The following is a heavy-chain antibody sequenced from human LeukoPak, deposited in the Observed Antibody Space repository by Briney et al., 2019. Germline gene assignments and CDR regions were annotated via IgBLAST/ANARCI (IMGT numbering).Heavy chain of an antibody. Sequence: GGSLRLSCAASGFTVSSNYMGWVRQAPGKGLEWVSVIYSGGSTYYADSVKGRFTISRDSSKNTLYLRMNSLRAEDTAVYYCARDNRYSYGYFSHFDYWGQGTLVTVSS. CDR1: GFTVSSNY. D-gene: IGHD5-18*01. CDR2: IYSGGST. J-gene: IGHJ4*02. V-gene: IGHV3-53*01. CDR3: ARDNRYSYGYFSHFDY.